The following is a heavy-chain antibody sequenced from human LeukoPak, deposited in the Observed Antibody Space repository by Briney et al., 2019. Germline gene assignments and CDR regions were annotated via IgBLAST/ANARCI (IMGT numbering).Heavy chain of an antibody. CDR1: GFTFSSYS. D-gene: IGHD2-21*02. CDR3: ARGPLSLPLAIVVVTAKRGMDV. CDR2: ISSSSSYI. J-gene: IGHJ6*02. Sequence: GGSLRLSFTASGFTFSSYSMNWVRQAPGKGLEWVSSISSSSSYIYYADSVKGRFTISRDNAKNSLYLQMNSLRAEDTAVYYCARGPLSLPLAIVVVTAKRGMDVWGQGTTVTVSS. V-gene: IGHV3-21*01.